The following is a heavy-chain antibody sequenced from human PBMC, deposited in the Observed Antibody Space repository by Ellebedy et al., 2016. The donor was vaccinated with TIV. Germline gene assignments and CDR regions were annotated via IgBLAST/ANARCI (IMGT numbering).Heavy chain of an antibody. CDR2: IYYSGST. Sequence: MPSETLSLTCTVSGGSFSPYYWNWIRQPPGKGLEWIGYIYYSGSTNYNPSLKSRVTISVDTSKNQFSLNLSSVTAADTAVYYCARQGMARFFDWTFDYWGQGILVTVSS. CDR1: GGSFSPYY. CDR3: ARQGMARFFDWTFDY. J-gene: IGHJ4*02. V-gene: IGHV4-59*08. D-gene: IGHD3-9*01.